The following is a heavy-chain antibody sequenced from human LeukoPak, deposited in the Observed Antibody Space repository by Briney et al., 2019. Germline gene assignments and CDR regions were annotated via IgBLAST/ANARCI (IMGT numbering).Heavy chain of an antibody. CDR3: AVMHRYYDGSGYWVQ. J-gene: IGHJ4*02. D-gene: IGHD3-22*01. CDR2: ISTRGGTT. CDR1: GFTFGSYA. Sequence: GGSLRLSCAASGFTFGSYAMSWVRQAPGKGLEWVSGISTRGGTTSYAESVKGRFTVSRDNPRNTLYMEMNSLRDEDTAVYYCAVMHRYYDGSGYWVQWGQGTLVTVSS. V-gene: IGHV3-23*01.